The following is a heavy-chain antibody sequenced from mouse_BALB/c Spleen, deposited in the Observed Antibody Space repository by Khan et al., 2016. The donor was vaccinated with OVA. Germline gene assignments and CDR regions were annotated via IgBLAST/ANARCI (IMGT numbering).Heavy chain of an antibody. J-gene: IGHJ3*01. V-gene: IGHV1-43*01. D-gene: IGHD2-14*01. Sequence: VQLKQSGPDLVKPGASVKISCKASGYSFTLYYMTWVKQSPGKSLEWIGRVNPNTGGSDYNQEFKGKATLTVDKSSNTAYMQLHSLTSEDSAVYYCARGYDFFAYWGQGTLVTVSA. CDR1: GYSFTLYY. CDR2: VNPNTGGS. CDR3: ARGYDFFAY.